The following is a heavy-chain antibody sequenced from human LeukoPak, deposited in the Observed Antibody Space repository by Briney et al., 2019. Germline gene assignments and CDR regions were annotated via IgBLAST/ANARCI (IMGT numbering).Heavy chain of an antibody. V-gene: IGHV3-43*02. CDR2: ISGDGGST. CDR3: AKDYYDSSGYMVHFDY. D-gene: IGHD3-22*01. CDR1: GFTFDDYA. J-gene: IGHJ4*02. Sequence: PGGSLRLSCAASGFTFDDYAMHWVRRAPGKGLEWVSLISGDGGSTYYADSVKGRFTISRDNSKNSLYLQMNSLRTEDTALYYCAKDYYDSSGYMVHFDYWGQGTLVTVSS.